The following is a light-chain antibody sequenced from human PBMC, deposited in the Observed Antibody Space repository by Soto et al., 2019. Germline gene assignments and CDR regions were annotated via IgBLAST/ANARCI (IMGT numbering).Light chain of an antibody. V-gene: IGKV3-11*01. CDR2: DAS. CDR1: QSVSLS. J-gene: IGKJ5*01. Sequence: EIVLTQSPATLSLSPGGRATLSCRASQSVSLSLAWYQQKPGQAPRLLIYDASKRASGFPARFSGSGSGTDFTLTISRLEPEDFAVYFCQQYGNSPPGTFGQGTRLEIK. CDR3: QQYGNSPPGT.